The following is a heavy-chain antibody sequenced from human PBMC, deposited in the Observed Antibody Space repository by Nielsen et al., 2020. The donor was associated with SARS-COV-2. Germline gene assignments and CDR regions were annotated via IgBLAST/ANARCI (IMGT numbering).Heavy chain of an antibody. CDR3: ARGRGPGYYFDY. CDR2: INAGNGNT. J-gene: IGHJ4*02. CDR1: GYTFTSYA. V-gene: IGHV1-3*01. Sequence: ASVKVSCKASGYTFTSYAMHWVRQAPGQRLECMGWINAGNGNTKYSQKFQGRVTITRDTSASTAYMELSSLRSEDTAVYYCARGRGPGYYFDYWGQGTLVTVSS.